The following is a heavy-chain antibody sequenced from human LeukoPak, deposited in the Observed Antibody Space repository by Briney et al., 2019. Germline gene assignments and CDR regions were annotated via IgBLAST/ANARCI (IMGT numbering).Heavy chain of an antibody. CDR2: ISSGSNYI. J-gene: IGHJ4*02. V-gene: IGHV3-21*01. CDR1: VFTCSHYG. D-gene: IGHD1-26*01. CDR3: ARDKSGSFPRVVFDL. Sequence: GGSLRLSCAVSVFTCSHYGMNWVRQSPGKGLEWASSISSGSNYILYSDSMKRRFSISRDNAKNSLFLQINSLKAEDTAVYFCARDKSGSFPRVVFDLWGQGALVTVSS.